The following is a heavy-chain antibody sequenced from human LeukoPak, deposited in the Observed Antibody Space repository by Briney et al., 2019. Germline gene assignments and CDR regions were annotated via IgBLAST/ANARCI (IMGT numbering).Heavy chain of an antibody. J-gene: IGHJ4*02. D-gene: IGHD3-22*01. Sequence: ASVKVSCKASGYTFTSYGISWVRQAPGQGLEWMGWISAYNGNTNYAQKLQGRVIMTTDTSTSTAYMELRSLRSDDTAVYYCVRDKKGVLSAYDSSGYYYDYWGQGTLVTLSS. CDR2: ISAYNGNT. CDR1: GYTFTSYG. V-gene: IGHV1-18*01. CDR3: VRDKKGVLSAYDSSGYYYDY.